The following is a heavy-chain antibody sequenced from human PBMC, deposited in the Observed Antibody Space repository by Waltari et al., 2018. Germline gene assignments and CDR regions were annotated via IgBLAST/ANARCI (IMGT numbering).Heavy chain of an antibody. J-gene: IGHJ4*02. CDR1: GGSISSGSYY. CDR3: AREAGYGVGDY. D-gene: IGHD5-18*01. V-gene: IGHV4-61*02. CDR2: IYTSGST. Sequence: QVQLQESGPGLVKPSQTLSLTCTVPGGSISSGSYYWSWIRQPAGKGLEWIGRIYTSGSTNYNPSLKSRVTISVDTSKNQFSLKLSSVTAADTAVYYCAREAGYGVGDYWGQGTLVTVSS.